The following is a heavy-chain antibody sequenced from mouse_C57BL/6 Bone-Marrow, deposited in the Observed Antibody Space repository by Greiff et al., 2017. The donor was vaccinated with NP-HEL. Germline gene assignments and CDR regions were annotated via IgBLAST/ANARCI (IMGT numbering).Heavy chain of an antibody. D-gene: IGHD2-1*01. J-gene: IGHJ2*01. Sequence: VQLQQSGPELVKPGASVKISCKASGYTFTDYYMNWVKQSHGKSLEWIGDINPNNGGTSYNQKFKGKATLTVDKSSSTAYMELRSLTSEGSAVYYCARSRGNYVFDYWGQGTTLTVSS. CDR2: INPNNGGT. CDR1: GYTFTDYY. CDR3: ARSRGNYVFDY. V-gene: IGHV1-26*01.